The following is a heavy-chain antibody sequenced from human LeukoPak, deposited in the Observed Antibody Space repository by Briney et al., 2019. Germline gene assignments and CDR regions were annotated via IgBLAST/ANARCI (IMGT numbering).Heavy chain of an antibody. CDR1: GFTFDDYA. Sequence: GGSLRLSCAASGFTFDDYAMHWVRQAPGKGLEWVSGISWNSGSIGYADSVKGRFTISRDNAKNSLYLQMNSLRAEDTALYYCAKGAYDYVWGSYLRFWGQGTLVTVSS. CDR3: AKGAYDYVWGSYLRF. J-gene: IGHJ4*02. V-gene: IGHV3-9*01. CDR2: ISWNSGSI. D-gene: IGHD3-16*02.